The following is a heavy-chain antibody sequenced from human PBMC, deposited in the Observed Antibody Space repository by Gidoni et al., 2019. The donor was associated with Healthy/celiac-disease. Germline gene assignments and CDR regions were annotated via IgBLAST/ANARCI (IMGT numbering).Heavy chain of an antibody. CDR2: ISYDGSNK. Sequence: QVQLVESGGGVVQPGRSLRLSCAASGFTFSSYAMHWVRQAPGKGLEWVAVISYDGSNKYYADSVKGRFTISRDNSKNTLYLQMNSLRAEDTAVYYCARDRKGQGNPLPYYYYYGMDVWGQGTTVTVSS. CDR1: GFTFSSYA. V-gene: IGHV3-30-3*01. J-gene: IGHJ6*02. CDR3: ARDRKGQGNPLPYYYYYGMDV.